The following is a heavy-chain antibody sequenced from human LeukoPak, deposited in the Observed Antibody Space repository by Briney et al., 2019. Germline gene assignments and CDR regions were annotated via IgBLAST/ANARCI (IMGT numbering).Heavy chain of an antibody. Sequence: ASVKVSCKVSGYTLTELSMHWMRQAPGKGLEWMGGFDPEDGETIYAQKFQGRVTMTEDTSTDTAYMELSSLRSEDTAVYYCATSNYYDSSGYPKFDYWGQGTLVTVSS. V-gene: IGHV1-24*01. CDR3: ATSNYYDSSGYPKFDY. CDR1: GYTLTELS. CDR2: FDPEDGET. J-gene: IGHJ4*02. D-gene: IGHD3-22*01.